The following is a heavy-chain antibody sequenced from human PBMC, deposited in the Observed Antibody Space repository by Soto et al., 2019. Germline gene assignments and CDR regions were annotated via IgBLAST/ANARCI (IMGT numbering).Heavy chain of an antibody. Sequence: GGSLRLSCSASGFTFSSFSMRWVRQSPGKGLEYVSHMSSDGGRGYYADDVKGGFTISRDNSKKMLYLQMSSLRPDDSAVYYCVKSRGGANYDFFDWGQGTQVTVSS. CDR3: VKSRGGANYDFFD. CDR1: GFTFSSFS. V-gene: IGHV3-64D*06. CDR2: MSSDGGRG. J-gene: IGHJ4*02. D-gene: IGHD3-3*01.